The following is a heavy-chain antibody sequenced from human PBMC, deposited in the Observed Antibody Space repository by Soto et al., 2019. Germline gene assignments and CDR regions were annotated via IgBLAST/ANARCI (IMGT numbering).Heavy chain of an antibody. D-gene: IGHD2-8*01. J-gene: IGHJ4*02. V-gene: IGHV1-18*04. CDR1: GYTFTNHG. CDR2: ISGHNGNT. Sequence: QVQLVQSGAEVKKPGASVKVSCKASGYTFTNHGISWVREAPGQGLEWLGWISGHNGNTKYAQRLKGRVTMTADTSTSTAYMELRSLRSDDTPVYYCARALYPLAYYFDFWGQGTLVTVSS. CDR3: ARALYPLAYYFDF.